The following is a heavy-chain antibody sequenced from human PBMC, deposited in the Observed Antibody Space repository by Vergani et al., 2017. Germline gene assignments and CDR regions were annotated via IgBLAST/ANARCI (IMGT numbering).Heavy chain of an antibody. CDR1: GGSFSGYY. D-gene: IGHD2-2*02. CDR3: ARHRRGYCSSTSCYTTYYFDY. J-gene: IGHJ4*02. V-gene: IGHV4-34*10. CDR2: INHSGST. Sequence: QLQLQESGPGLVKPSETLSLTCAVYGGSFSGYYWSWIRQPPGKGLEWIGEINHSGSTNYNPSLKSRVTISVDTSKNQFSLKLSSVTAADTAVYYCARHRRGYCSSTSCYTTYYFDYWGQGTLVTVSS.